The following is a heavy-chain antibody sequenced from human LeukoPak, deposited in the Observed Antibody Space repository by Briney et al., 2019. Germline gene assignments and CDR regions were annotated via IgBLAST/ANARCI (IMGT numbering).Heavy chain of an antibody. CDR3: ARRSNYDFWSGYYTGIGSYYYYMDV. D-gene: IGHD3-3*01. CDR1: GFTFSDYY. CDR2: ISSSGSTI. J-gene: IGHJ6*03. Sequence: GGSLRLSCAASGFTFSDYYMSWIRQAPGKGLEWDSYISSSGSTIYYADSVKGRFTISRDNAKNSLYLQMNSLRAEDTAVYYCARRSNYDFWSGYYTGIGSYYYYMDVWGKGTTVTVSS. V-gene: IGHV3-11*04.